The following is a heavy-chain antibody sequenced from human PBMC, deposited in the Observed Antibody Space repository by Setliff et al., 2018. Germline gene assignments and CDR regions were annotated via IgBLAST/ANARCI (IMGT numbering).Heavy chain of an antibody. J-gene: IGHJ4*02. Sequence: RGASLTLSCKASGYTFSRYWIGWVRQMPGKGLEWLGIIYPSDSHTRYSPSFQGQVTISADKSISTAYLQWSSLKASDTAMYYCARALASAGTVYFDYWGQGTLVTVSS. V-gene: IGHV5-51*01. CDR3: ARALASAGTVYFDY. CDR1: GYTFSRYW. D-gene: IGHD6-13*01. CDR2: IYPSDSHT.